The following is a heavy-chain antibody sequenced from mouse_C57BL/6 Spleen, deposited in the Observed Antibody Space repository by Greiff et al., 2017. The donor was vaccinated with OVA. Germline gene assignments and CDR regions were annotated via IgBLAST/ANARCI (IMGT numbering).Heavy chain of an antibody. CDR1: GYTFTSYG. CDR3: ARVGGSPMDY. J-gene: IGHJ4*01. CDR2: IYPRSGNT. Sequence: QVQLQQSGAELARPGASVKLSCKASGYTFTSYGISWVRQRPGQGLEWIGEIYPRSGNTYYNEKFKGKATLTADKSSSTAYMELRSLTSEDSAVYVCARVGGSPMDYWGQGTSVTVSS. V-gene: IGHV1-81*01.